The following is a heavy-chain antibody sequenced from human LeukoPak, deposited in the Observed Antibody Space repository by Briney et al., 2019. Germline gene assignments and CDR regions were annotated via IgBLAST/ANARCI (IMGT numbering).Heavy chain of an antibody. V-gene: IGHV3-23*01. CDR1: GFTFSSYE. Sequence: QTGGSLRLSCAASGFTFSSYEMNWVRQAPGKGLEWVSAISGSGGSTYYADSVKGRFTISRDNSKNTLYLQMNSLRAEDTAVYYCAKGNAAAGIYDWGQGILVTVSS. CDR2: ISGSGGST. CDR3: AKGNAAAGIYD. D-gene: IGHD6-13*01. J-gene: IGHJ4*02.